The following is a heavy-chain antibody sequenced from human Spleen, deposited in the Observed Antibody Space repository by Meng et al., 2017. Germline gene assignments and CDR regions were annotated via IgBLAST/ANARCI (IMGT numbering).Heavy chain of an antibody. V-gene: IGHV4-34*01. CDR2: INHSGST. J-gene: IGHJ4*02. Sequence: QGQLQQGCAGLLKPSATLSLTCVVSGGSFSDYYWSWIRQPPGKGLEWIGEINHSGSTNYNPSLESRATISVDTSQNNLSLKLSSVTAADSAVYYCARGPTTMAHDFDYWGQGTLVTVSS. CDR3: ARGPTTMAHDFDY. CDR1: GGSFSDYY. D-gene: IGHD4-11*01.